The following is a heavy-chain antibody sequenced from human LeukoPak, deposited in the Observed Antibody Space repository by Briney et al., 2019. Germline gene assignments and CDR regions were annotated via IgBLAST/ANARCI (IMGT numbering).Heavy chain of an antibody. Sequence: ASVKVSCKASGYTFTIYTMHWVRQAPGQRLEWMGWINAGNGNTKYSQKFQGRVTITRDTSASTAYMELSSLRSEDTAVYYCARETRLEPFDYWGQGTLVTVSS. D-gene: IGHD6-19*01. CDR1: GYTFTIYT. J-gene: IGHJ4*02. CDR3: ARETRLEPFDY. CDR2: INAGNGNT. V-gene: IGHV1-3*01.